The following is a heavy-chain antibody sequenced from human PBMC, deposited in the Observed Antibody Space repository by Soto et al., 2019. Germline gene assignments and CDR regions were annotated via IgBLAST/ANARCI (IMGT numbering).Heavy chain of an antibody. V-gene: IGHV3-33*01. CDR1: GFTFSSYG. CDR3: AREGQQLVRGTYYYFDY. CDR2: IWYDGTNK. Sequence: QVQLVESGGGVVQPGRSLRLSCAASGFTFSSYGLHWVRQAPGNGLEWVAVIWYDGTNKYYADSVKGRFTISRDNSKNTLYLQMNSLRAEDTAVYYCAREGQQLVRGTYYYFDYWGQGTLVTVSS. J-gene: IGHJ4*02. D-gene: IGHD6-13*01.